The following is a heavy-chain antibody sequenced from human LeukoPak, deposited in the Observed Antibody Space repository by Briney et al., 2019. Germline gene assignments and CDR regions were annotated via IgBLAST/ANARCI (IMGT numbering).Heavy chain of an antibody. CDR3: ARAPKYYSSTSCPRFDP. V-gene: IGHV4-34*01. CDR2: INHSGST. J-gene: IGHJ5*02. CDR1: GGSFSGYY. D-gene: IGHD2-2*01. Sequence: SETLSLTCAVYGGSFSGYYWSWIRQPPGKGLEWIGEINHSGSTNYNPSLKSRVTISVDTSKNQFSLKLSSVTAADTAVYYCARAPKYYSSTSCPRFDPWGQGTLVTVSS.